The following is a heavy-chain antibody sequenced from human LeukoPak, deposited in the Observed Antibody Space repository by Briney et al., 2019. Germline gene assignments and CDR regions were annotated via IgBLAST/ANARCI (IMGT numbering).Heavy chain of an antibody. CDR1: GFTFCEYA. J-gene: IGHJ4*02. D-gene: IGHD2-15*01. CDR2: IRSKPYGGTT. Sequence: GSLRLSCTPPGFTFCEYAMSWVRPAPGKRLEWVGFIRSKPYGGTTEYAASVKGRFTISRDDSKSIAYLQMNSLKTEDTAVYYCTTGIKTADHWGQGTLVTVSS. V-gene: IGHV3-49*04. CDR3: TTGIKTADH.